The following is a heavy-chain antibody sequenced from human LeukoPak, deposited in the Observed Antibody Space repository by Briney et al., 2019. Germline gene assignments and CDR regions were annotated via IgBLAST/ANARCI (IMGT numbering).Heavy chain of an antibody. CDR3: ASGLTGYYDWYFDY. V-gene: IGHV4-59*01. J-gene: IGHJ4*02. CDR2: IYYSGST. CDR1: AGSLSSYY. D-gene: IGHD3-9*01. Sequence: SETLTLTCTVSAGSLSSYYWSWIRQPPGKGLGWIGYIYYSGSTNYNPSLKSRVTISVDTSKNQFSLKLSSVAAADTAVYYCASGLTGYYDWYFDYWGQGTLVTVSS.